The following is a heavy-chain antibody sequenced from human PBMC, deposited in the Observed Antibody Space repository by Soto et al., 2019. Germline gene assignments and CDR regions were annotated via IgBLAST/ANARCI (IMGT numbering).Heavy chain of an antibody. CDR1: GGSINSGGYF. D-gene: IGHD6-13*01. V-gene: IGHV4-31*03. CDR3: ERDASTRWHYFDY. CDR2: IYYSGST. J-gene: IGHJ4*01. Sequence: QVQLQESGPGLVKPSQTLSLTCTVSGGSINSGGYFWSWIRQHPGKGLEWIGYIYYSGSTYYNPSLQSRVTISVDTSKNLFSLKLSSVTAADTAVYYCERDASTRWHYFDYWGQGTLVTVSS.